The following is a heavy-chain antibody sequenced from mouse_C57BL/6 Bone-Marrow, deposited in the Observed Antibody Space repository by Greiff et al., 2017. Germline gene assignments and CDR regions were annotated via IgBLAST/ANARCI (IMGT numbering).Heavy chain of an antibody. CDR1: GYTFTSYW. V-gene: IGHV1-55*01. Sequence: QVQLQQPGAELVKPGASVKMSCKASGYTFTSYWITWVKQRPGQGLEWIGDIYPGSGSTNYHEKFKSKATLTVDKSSSTAYMQLSSLTSEDSAVYYCAKSRDYEDYWGQGTTLTVSS. CDR3: AKSRDYEDY. CDR2: IYPGSGST. J-gene: IGHJ2*01. D-gene: IGHD1-1*01.